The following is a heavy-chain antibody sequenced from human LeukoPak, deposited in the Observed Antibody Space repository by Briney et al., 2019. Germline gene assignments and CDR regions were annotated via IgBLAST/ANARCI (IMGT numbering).Heavy chain of an antibody. CDR1: GGSISSSSYY. D-gene: IGHD3-22*01. V-gene: IGHV4-39*01. J-gene: IGHJ4*02. Sequence: SETLSLTCTVSGGSISSSSYYWGWIRQPPRKGLEWIGSIYYSGSTYYNPSLKSRVTISVDTSKNQFSLKLSSVTAADTAVYYCARHPLSLKYYYDSSGYLDYWGQGTLVTVSS. CDR3: ARHPLSLKYYYDSSGYLDY. CDR2: IYYSGST.